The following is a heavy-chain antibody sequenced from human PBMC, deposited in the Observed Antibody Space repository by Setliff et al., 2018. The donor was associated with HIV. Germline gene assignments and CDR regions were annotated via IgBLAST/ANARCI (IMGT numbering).Heavy chain of an antibody. Sequence: SETLSLTCAVYGESFNDYYWSWIRLPPGKGLEWIGEINHYGSGNYNPSLKSRVTIPVDTSKNTLYLQMNSLRVEDTAVYYCAADRIVLGDYWGQGTLVTVSS. D-gene: IGHD2-15*01. CDR2: INHYGSG. CDR1: GESFNDYY. V-gene: IGHV4-34*01. J-gene: IGHJ4*02. CDR3: AADRIVLGDY.